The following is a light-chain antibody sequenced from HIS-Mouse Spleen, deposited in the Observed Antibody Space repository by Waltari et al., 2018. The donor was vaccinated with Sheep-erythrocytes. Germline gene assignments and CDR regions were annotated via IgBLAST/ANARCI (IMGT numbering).Light chain of an antibody. V-gene: IGLV2-23*01. CDR1: SGDVGSYNL. J-gene: IGLJ3*02. Sequence: QSALTQPASVSGSPGQAITISCTGTSGDVGSYNLVSWYQQHPGKAPKLMIYEGSKRPSGVSNRFSGSKSGNTASLTISVLQAEDEADYYCCSYAGSSTPWVFGGGTKLSVL. CDR3: CSYAGSSTPWV. CDR2: EGS.